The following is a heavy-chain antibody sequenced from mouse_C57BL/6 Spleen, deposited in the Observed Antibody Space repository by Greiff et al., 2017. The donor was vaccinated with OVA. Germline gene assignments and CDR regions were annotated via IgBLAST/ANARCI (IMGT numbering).Heavy chain of an antibody. CDR3: ARYGSSPYWYFDV. CDR2: INPYNGDT. D-gene: IGHD1-1*01. J-gene: IGHJ1*03. V-gene: IGHV1-20*01. CDR1: GYSFTGYF. Sequence: EVKLVESGPELVKPGDSVKISCKASGYSFTGYFMNWVMQSHGKSLEWIGRINPYNGDTFYNQKFKGKATLTVDKSSSTAHMELRSLTSEDSAVYYCARYGSSPYWYFDVWGTGTTVTVSS.